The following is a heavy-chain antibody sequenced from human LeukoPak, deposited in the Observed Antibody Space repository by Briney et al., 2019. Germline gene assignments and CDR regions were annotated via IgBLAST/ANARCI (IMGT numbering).Heavy chain of an antibody. Sequence: PSETLSLTCTVSGGSISSGGYYWSWIRQHPGKGLEWIGYIYYSGSTYYNPSLKSRVTISVDTSKNQFSLKLSSVTAADTAEYYCATNTVTTYDAFDIWGQGTMVTVSS. CDR2: IYYSGST. CDR1: GGSISSGGYY. J-gene: IGHJ3*02. V-gene: IGHV4-31*03. D-gene: IGHD4-17*01. CDR3: ATNTVTTYDAFDI.